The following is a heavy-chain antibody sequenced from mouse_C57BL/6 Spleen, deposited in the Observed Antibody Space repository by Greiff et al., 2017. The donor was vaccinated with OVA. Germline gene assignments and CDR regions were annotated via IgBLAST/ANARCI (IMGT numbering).Heavy chain of an antibody. CDR3: AGVTTSGWYFDV. Sequence: VKVVESGPGLVAPSQSLSITCTVSGFSLTSYGVSWVRQPPGKGLEWLGVIWGDGSTNYYSALISRLSISKDNSKSQVFLKLNSLQTDDTATYDCAGVTTSGWYFDVWGKGTTVTVSS. J-gene: IGHJ1*03. D-gene: IGHD2-2*01. CDR2: IWGDGST. CDR1: GFSLTSYG. V-gene: IGHV2-3*01.